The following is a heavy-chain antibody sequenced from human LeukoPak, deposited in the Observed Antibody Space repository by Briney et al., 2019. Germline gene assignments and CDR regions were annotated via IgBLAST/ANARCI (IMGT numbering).Heavy chain of an antibody. J-gene: IGHJ5*02. V-gene: IGHV3-74*01. CDR3: AKPVVVAATLNWFDP. D-gene: IGHD2-15*01. Sequence: GGSLRLSCAASGFTFSDYWIHWVRQAPGKGLVWVSRINTDGSITNYADSVKGRFSISRDNAKNTLYLQMSSLRAEDTAVYYCAKPVVVAATLNWFDPWGQGTLVTVSS. CDR1: GFTFSDYW. CDR2: INTDGSIT.